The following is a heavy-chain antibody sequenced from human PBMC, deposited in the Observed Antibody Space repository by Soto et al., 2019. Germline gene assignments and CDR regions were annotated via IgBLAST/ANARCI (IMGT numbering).Heavy chain of an antibody. J-gene: IGHJ3*02. D-gene: IGHD3-22*01. CDR2: ISGSGGST. V-gene: IGHV3-23*01. CDR3: AKDYYYDSSGPGDDAFDI. CDR1: GFTFSSYA. Sequence: GSLRLSCAASGFTFSSYAMSWVRQAPGKGLEWVSAISGSGGSTYYADSVKGRFTISRDNSKNTLYLQMNSLRAEDTAVYYCAKDYYYDSSGPGDDAFDIWGQGTMVTVSS.